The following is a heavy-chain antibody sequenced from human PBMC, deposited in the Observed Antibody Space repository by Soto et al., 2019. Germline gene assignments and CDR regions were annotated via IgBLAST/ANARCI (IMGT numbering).Heavy chain of an antibody. V-gene: IGHV1-2*04. J-gene: IGHJ6*02. D-gene: IGHD2-2*01. CDR3: ARDRARNQLLYMDV. CDR2: INPNSGGT. Sequence: ASVKVSCKASVYTFTGYYIHWVRQAHGQGLEWMGWINPNSGGTNYAQKFQGWVTMTRDTSISTAYMELSRLRSDDTAVYYCARDRARNQLLYMDVWGQGTTVTVSS. CDR1: VYTFTGYY.